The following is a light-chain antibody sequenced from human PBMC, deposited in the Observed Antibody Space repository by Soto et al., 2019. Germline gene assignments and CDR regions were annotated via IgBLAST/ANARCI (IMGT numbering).Light chain of an antibody. Sequence: DIQMTQSPSSLSASVGDRVTITCRASQSISSYLNWYQQKPGKAPKLLIYAASSLQSGVPSRFSCSGSGTDFTLTISSLQPEDFGTYYSQQSYSTPKWTFGQGTKVEIK. CDR3: QQSYSTPKWT. J-gene: IGKJ1*01. CDR2: AAS. CDR1: QSISSY. V-gene: IGKV1-39*01.